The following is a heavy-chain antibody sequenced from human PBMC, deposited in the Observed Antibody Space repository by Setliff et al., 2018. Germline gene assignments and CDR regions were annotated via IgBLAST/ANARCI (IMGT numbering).Heavy chain of an antibody. V-gene: IGHV1-69*13. D-gene: IGHD3-3*01. CDR2: IVPVFGTR. Sequence: GASVKVSCKASGGTFNTYAINWVRQAPGQGLAWMGGIVPVFGTRNYAQKFQGRVTFSADDSANTAYMELNSLRAEDTAVYYCARDEGYYNFWSGYLFIGFDYWGQGTLVTVSS. CDR3: ARDEGYYNFWSGYLFIGFDY. CDR1: GGTFNTYA. J-gene: IGHJ4*02.